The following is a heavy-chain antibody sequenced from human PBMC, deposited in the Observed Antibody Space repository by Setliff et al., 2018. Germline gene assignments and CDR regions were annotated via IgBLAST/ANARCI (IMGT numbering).Heavy chain of an antibody. D-gene: IGHD2-21*02. V-gene: IGHV3-7*01. CDR3: VRGGEGRDDSNSGS. CDR1: GFTFSSYW. J-gene: IGHJ5*02. CDR2: IKQDGIEK. Sequence: GGSLRLSCAASGFTFSSYWMSWVRQAPGKGLEGVANIKQDGIEKYYVDSVKGRFTISRDNAKNSLYLQMNSLRAEDTAVYYCVRGGEGRDDSNSGSWGQGTLVTVSS.